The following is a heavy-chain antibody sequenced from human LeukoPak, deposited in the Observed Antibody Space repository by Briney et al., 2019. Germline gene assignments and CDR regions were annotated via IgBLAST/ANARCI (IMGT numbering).Heavy chain of an antibody. J-gene: IGHJ6*03. CDR2: INPNSGGT. Sequence: ASVKVSCKASGYTFTGYYMHRVRQAPGQGLEWMGWINPNSGGTNYAQKFQGRVTMTRDTSISTAYMELSSLRSEDTAVYYCAREKEGWIPWPTRKDYYYYMDVWGKGTTVAVSS. V-gene: IGHV1-2*02. D-gene: IGHD6-19*01. CDR1: GYTFTGYY. CDR3: AREKEGWIPWPTRKDYYYYMDV.